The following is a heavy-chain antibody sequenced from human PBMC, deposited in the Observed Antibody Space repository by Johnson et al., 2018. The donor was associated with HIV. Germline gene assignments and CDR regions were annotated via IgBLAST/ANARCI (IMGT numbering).Heavy chain of an antibody. J-gene: IGHJ3*02. Sequence: QVQLVESGGGVVQPGRSLRLSCAASGFTFSSYGMDWVRQAPGKGLEWVAVISYDGSNKYYADSVKGRFTISRDNSKNTLYLQMNSLRAEDTAVYNCARSSTVVAPHDIWGQGTMVTVSS. CDR1: GFTFSSYG. V-gene: IGHV3-30*03. D-gene: IGHD4-23*01. CDR2: ISYDGSNK. CDR3: ARSSTVVAPHDI.